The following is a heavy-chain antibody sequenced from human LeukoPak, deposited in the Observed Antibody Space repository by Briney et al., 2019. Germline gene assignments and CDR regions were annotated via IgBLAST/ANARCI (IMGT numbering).Heavy chain of an antibody. Sequence: GGSLRLSCAPSGFTFSNNAFNWVRQAPGKGLEWVSYISSSGSTIYYADSVKGRFTISRDNAKNSLYLQMNSLRAEDTAVYYCATASRLSYDTFDIWGQGTVVTVSS. CDR3: ATASRLSYDTFDI. D-gene: IGHD2/OR15-2a*01. V-gene: IGHV3-48*04. J-gene: IGHJ3*02. CDR2: ISSSGSTI. CDR1: GFTFSNNA.